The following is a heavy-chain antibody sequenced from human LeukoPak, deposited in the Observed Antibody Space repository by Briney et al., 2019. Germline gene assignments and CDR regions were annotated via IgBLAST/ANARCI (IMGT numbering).Heavy chain of an antibody. CDR3: ARERSYGHEELDY. Sequence: SETLSLTCTVSGGSISSCYWSWIRQPAGKGLEWIGRIYTSGSTNYNPSLKSRVTMSVDTSKNQFSLKLSSVTAADTAVYYCARERSYGHEELDYWGQGTLVTVSS. J-gene: IGHJ4*02. D-gene: IGHD1-26*01. CDR1: GGSISSCY. V-gene: IGHV4-4*07. CDR2: IYTSGST.